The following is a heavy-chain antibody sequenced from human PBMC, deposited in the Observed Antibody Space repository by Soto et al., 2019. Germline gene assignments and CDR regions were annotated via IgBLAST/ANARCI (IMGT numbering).Heavy chain of an antibody. CDR1: GYTFTRSD. CDR3: ARGSNHCSGGSCYSDWFDP. Sequence: QVQLVQSGAEVKKPGASVRVSCKASGYTFTRSDVYWVRQATGQGLELMGWMNPNTGNTGYAQKFQGRVTMTRNTSISTAYMELSSLRSEDTAVYYCARGSNHCSGGSCYSDWFDPWGQGTPVTVSS. CDR2: MNPNTGNT. D-gene: IGHD2-15*01. J-gene: IGHJ5*02. V-gene: IGHV1-8*01.